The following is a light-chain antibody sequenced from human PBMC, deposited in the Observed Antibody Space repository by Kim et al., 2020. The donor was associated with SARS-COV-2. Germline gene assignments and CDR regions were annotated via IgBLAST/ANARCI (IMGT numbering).Light chain of an antibody. V-gene: IGKV3-15*01. CDR2: GAS. CDR3: QQYNNWPLT. CDR1: QSVRSN. Sequence: VSPGERATLSCRASQSVRSNLAWYQQKPGQAPRLLIYGASTRATGIPARFSGSGSGTEFTLTISSLQSEDFAVYYCQQYNNWPLTFGGGTKVDIK. J-gene: IGKJ4*01.